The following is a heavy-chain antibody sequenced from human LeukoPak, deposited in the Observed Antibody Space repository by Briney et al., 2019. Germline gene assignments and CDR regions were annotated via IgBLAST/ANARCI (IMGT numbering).Heavy chain of an antibody. J-gene: IGHJ4*02. D-gene: IGHD3-22*01. V-gene: IGHV3-53*01. Sequence: GGSLRLSCAASGVTASSNYMSWVRLAPGKGLEWVSIIHSGGSTYYADSVRGRFTISRDNSKNTLYLQMNSLRAEDTAMYYCARAPTYDSSGYPDYWGQGTLVTVSS. CDR2: IHSGGST. CDR1: GVTASSNY. CDR3: ARAPTYDSSGYPDY.